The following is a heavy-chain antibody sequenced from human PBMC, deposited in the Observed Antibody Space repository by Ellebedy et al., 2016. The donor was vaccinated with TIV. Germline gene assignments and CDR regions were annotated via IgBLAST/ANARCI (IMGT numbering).Heavy chain of an antibody. V-gene: IGHV4-34*01. Sequence: MPSETLSLTCAVYGGSFSGYYWSWIRQPPGKGLEWIGEINHSGNTNYNPSLKSRVTISVDMSKNQFSLKLSSVTAADTAVYYCARGYSYGVFDYWGQGTLVTVSS. CDR1: GGSFSGYY. J-gene: IGHJ4*02. CDR3: ARGYSYGVFDY. CDR2: INHSGNT. D-gene: IGHD5-18*01.